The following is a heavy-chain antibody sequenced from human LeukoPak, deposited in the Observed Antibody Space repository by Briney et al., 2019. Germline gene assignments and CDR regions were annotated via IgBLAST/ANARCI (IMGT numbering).Heavy chain of an antibody. CDR1: GGTFSSYA. CDR3: ARCPSCIAAAGGWFDP. Sequence: ASVKVSCKASGGTFSSYAISWVRQAPGQGLECMGGIIPIFGTANYAQKFQGRVTITADESTSTAYMELSSLRSEDTAVYYCARCPSCIAAAGGWFDPWGQGTLVTVSS. CDR2: IIPIFGTA. V-gene: IGHV1-69*13. J-gene: IGHJ5*02. D-gene: IGHD6-13*01.